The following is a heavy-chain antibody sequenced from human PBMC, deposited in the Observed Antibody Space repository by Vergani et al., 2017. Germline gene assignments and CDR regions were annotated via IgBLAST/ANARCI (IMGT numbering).Heavy chain of an antibody. Sequence: QVTLKESGPALVKPTQTLTLTCTFSGFSLSTSGMRVSWIRQPPGKALEWLARIDWDDDKFYSTSLKTRLTISKDTSKNQVVLTMTNMDPVDTATYYCARTYYYGSGSYGSYYYYGMDVWGQGTTVTVSS. CDR1: GFSLSTSGMR. D-gene: IGHD3-10*01. CDR3: ARTYYYGSGSYGSYYYYGMDV. V-gene: IGHV2-70*04. CDR2: IDWDDDK. J-gene: IGHJ6*02.